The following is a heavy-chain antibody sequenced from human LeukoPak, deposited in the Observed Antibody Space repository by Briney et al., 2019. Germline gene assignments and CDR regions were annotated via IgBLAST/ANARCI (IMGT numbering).Heavy chain of an antibody. CDR2: INPDSGST. CDR1: GYTFTTYY. Sequence: ASVTVSCKASGYTFTTYYMHWVRQAPGQGLDWMGLINPDSGSTNYAQNFQGRVTMTRDTSTSTVYMELSSLRSKDTAVYYCARDLQARVALYAPDFWGQGTLVTVSS. D-gene: IGHD2-2*01. J-gene: IGHJ4*02. CDR3: ARDLQARVALYAPDF. V-gene: IGHV1-46*01.